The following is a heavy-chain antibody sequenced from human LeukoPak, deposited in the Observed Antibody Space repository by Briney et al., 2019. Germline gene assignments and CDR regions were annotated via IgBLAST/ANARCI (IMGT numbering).Heavy chain of an antibody. CDR1: GFTFSSYG. J-gene: IGHJ5*02. CDR3: AKDTGWLDP. D-gene: IGHD2-8*02. CDR2: IWYDGSNK. Sequence: GRSLRLSCAASGFTFSSYGMHWVRQAPGKGLEWVAVIWYDGSNKYYADSVKGRFTISRDNSKNTLYLQMNSLRAEDTAVYYCAKDTGWLDPWGQGTLVTVSS. V-gene: IGHV3-33*06.